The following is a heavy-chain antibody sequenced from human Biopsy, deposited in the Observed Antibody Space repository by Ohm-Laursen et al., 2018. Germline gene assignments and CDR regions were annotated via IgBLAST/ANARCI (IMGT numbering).Heavy chain of an antibody. CDR2: ISYSGST. CDR3: AKHGSGWTGDDALHI. CDR1: GGSISGSS. Sequence: SDTLSLTCAVSGGSISGSSWSWIRQAPGRGLEWVGYISYSGSTSNNPSLKSRITISVDTSKNQISLKVTSVTAADTAVYYCAKHGSGWTGDDALHIWGQGTMVTGSS. D-gene: IGHD6-19*01. J-gene: IGHJ3*02. V-gene: IGHV4-59*08.